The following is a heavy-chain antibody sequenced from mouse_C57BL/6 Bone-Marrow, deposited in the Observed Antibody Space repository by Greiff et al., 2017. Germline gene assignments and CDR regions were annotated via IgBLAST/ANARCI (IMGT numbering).Heavy chain of an antibody. CDR2: IWSGGST. CDR1: GFSLTSYG. J-gene: IGHJ3*01. D-gene: IGHD1-1*01. CDR3: SRYYGSNYGAY. Sequence: QVHVQQSGPGLVQPSQSLSITCTVSGFSLTSYGVHWVRQSPGKGLAWLGVIWSGGSTDYNADFIYSLTIRTDNSKSQVCLTMNSLRAVNTAIYFCSRYYGSNYGAYWGQGTLVTVSA. V-gene: IGHV2-2*01.